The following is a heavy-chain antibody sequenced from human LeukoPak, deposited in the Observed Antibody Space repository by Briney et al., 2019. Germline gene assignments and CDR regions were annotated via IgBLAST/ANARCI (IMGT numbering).Heavy chain of an antibody. Sequence: GGSLRLSCAASGFTFSSYWMHWVRQAPGKGLVWVSRIKSDGSTNYADSVRGRFTISRDNSKNSLYLQMNSLRAEDTAVYYCARFHCSSSSCSASRYYYYYMDVWGKGTTVTVSS. CDR2: IKSDGST. V-gene: IGHV3-74*01. D-gene: IGHD2-2*01. CDR1: GFTFSSYW. J-gene: IGHJ6*03. CDR3: ARFHCSSSSCSASRYYYYYMDV.